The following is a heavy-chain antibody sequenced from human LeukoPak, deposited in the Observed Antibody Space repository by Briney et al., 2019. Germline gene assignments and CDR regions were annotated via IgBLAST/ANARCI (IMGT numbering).Heavy chain of an antibody. CDR2: IIPIFGTA. V-gene: IGHV1-69*13. J-gene: IGHJ4*02. D-gene: IGHD3-22*01. Sequence: GASMKVSCKASGGTFSSYAISWVRQAPGQGLEWMGGIIPIFGTANYAQKFQGRVTITADESTSTAYMELSSLRSEDTAVYYCARDSSGYLGPGYWGQGTLVTVSS. CDR3: ARDSSGYLGPGY. CDR1: GGTFSSYA.